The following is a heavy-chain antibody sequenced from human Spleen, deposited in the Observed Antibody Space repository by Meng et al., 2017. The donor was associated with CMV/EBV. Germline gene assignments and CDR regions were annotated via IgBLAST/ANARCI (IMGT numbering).Heavy chain of an antibody. V-gene: IGHV1-2*02. J-gene: IGHJ4*02. D-gene: IGHD1-1*01. CDR2: INPNSGGT. Sequence: ASVKVSCKASGYTFTAYYIHWVRQAPGQGLEWMGWINPNSGGTNYAQKFQGRVTMTRDTSISTAYMELSRLRSDDTAVYYCARESDIRTGTTGGEFDYWGQGTLVTVSS. CDR3: ARESDIRTGTTGGEFDY. CDR1: GYTFTAYY.